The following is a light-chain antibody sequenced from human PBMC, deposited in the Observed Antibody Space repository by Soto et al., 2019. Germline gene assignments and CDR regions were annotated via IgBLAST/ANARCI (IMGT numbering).Light chain of an antibody. CDR2: AAS. J-gene: IGKJ1*01. Sequence: DIQMTQSPSSLSASVGDRVTITCRASQSISSYLNWYQQKPGKDPNLLIYAASSLQSGVPSRFSASGSGTDFTPTISSLQPEDCSTYYCQPRYSTLLTCGQGTTVEIK. CDR3: QPRYSTLLT. V-gene: IGKV1-39*01. CDR1: QSISSY.